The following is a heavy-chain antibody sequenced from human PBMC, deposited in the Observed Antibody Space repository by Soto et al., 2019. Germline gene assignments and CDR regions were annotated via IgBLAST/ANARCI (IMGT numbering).Heavy chain of an antibody. J-gene: IGHJ4*02. CDR1: GFSLSTTAEG. Sequence: QITLKESGPTLVKPTQPLPLSCTFSGFSLSTTAEGVSWIRQPPGKALEWLALTYWDDDERYSPSLKSRLTTPKETCNKQVALTMTNVDLVDTATYDCAHGSCTSVAFYPNPYLDYWGQGILVNVSS. D-gene: IGHD2-8*02. V-gene: IGHV2-5*02. CDR3: AHGSCTSVAFYPNPYLDY. CDR2: TYWDDDE.